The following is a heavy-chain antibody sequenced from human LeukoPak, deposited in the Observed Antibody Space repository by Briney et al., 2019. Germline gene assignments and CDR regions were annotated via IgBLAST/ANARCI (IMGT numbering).Heavy chain of an antibody. V-gene: IGHV4-39*07. Sequence: SETLSLTCTVSGGSISSSSYYWGWIRQPPGKGLEWIGSIYNSGSTYYNPSLKSRVTISVDTSKNQFSLKLSSVTAADTAVYYCARVWGATYYDFWSGYYPFDYWGQGTLVTVSS. CDR2: IYNSGST. CDR3: ARVWGATYYDFWSGYYPFDY. D-gene: IGHD3-3*01. J-gene: IGHJ4*02. CDR1: GGSISSSSYY.